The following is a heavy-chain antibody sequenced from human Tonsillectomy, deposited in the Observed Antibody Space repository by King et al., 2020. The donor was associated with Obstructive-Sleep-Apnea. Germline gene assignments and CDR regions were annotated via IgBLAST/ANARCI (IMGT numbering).Heavy chain of an antibody. Sequence: VQLVESGAEVKKPGASVKVSCKASGYTFTGYYMHCVRQAPGQGLEWMGWINPNSGGTNYAQKFQGWVTMTRDTSISTAYMELSRRRSEATAGYYVGRALLELSRSFYYYYGMDVWGQETTVTVSS. V-gene: IGHV1-2*04. CDR1: GYTFTGYY. CDR3: GRALLELSRSFYYYYGMDV. CDR2: INPNSGGT. J-gene: IGHJ6*02. D-gene: IGHD6-6*01.